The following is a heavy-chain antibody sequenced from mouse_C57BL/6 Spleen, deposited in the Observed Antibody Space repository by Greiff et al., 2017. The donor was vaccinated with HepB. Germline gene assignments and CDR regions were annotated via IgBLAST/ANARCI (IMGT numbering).Heavy chain of an antibody. V-gene: IGHV14-4*01. CDR3: TTDSNAWFAY. D-gene: IGHD2-5*01. Sequence: LVESGAELVRPGASVKLSCTASGFNIKDDYMHWVKQRPEQGLEWIGWIDPENGDTEYASKFQGKATITADTSSNTAYLQLSSLTSEDTAVYYCTTDSNAWFAYWGQGTLVTVSA. CDR2: IDPENGDT. J-gene: IGHJ3*01. CDR1: GFNIKDDY.